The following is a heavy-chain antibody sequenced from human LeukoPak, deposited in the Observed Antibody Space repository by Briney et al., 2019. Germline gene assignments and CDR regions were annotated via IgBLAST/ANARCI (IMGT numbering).Heavy chain of an antibody. Sequence: PSETLSLTCAVSGGSISSSNWWSWVRQPPGKGLEWIGEIYHSGSTNYNPSLKSRVTISVDKSKNQFSLKLSSVTAADTAVYYCARETSEYGDYLNWFDPWGQGTLVTVSS. D-gene: IGHD4-17*01. V-gene: IGHV4-4*02. CDR2: IYHSGST. CDR3: ARETSEYGDYLNWFDP. CDR1: GGSISSSNW. J-gene: IGHJ5*02.